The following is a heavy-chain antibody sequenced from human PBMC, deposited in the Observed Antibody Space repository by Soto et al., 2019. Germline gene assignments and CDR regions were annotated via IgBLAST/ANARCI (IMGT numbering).Heavy chain of an antibody. CDR3: VRVRNYCYSYGNSFAY. D-gene: IGHD5-18*01. CDR2: INHSGST. CDR1: GGSFSGFY. Sequence: SETLSLTCAVYGGSFSGFYWSWIRQPPGKGLEWIGEINHSGSTNYNPSLKSRVTISVDTSKNQFSLKLSSVTAADTAVYYCVRVRNYCYSYGNSFAYWGQGTLVTVSS. V-gene: IGHV4-34*01. J-gene: IGHJ4*02.